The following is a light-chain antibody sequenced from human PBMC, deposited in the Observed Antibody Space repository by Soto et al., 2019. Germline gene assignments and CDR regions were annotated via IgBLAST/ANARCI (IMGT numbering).Light chain of an antibody. Sequence: QAVVTQPPSASGTPGQRVTISCSGSSSNIGSNAVSWYQQLPGTAPKLLIYNNYERPSGVPDRFSGSKSGTSVSLAISRLQSEDEADYYCAAWDASLNGPIFGGGTKLTVL. J-gene: IGLJ2*01. CDR1: SSNIGSNA. CDR2: NNY. V-gene: IGLV1-44*01. CDR3: AAWDASLNGPI.